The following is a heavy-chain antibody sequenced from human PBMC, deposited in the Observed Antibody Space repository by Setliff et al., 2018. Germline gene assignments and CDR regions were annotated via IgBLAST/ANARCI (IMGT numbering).Heavy chain of an antibody. J-gene: IGHJ6*03. D-gene: IGHD1-26*01. Sequence: SETLSLTCTVSGGSISSYYWSWIRQPPWKGLEWIGYIYTSGSTNYNPSLKSRVTISLDMSKNQFSLKVSSVTAADTAVYYCARAPPNRYSGSYEYFYMDVWGKGTTVTVSS. CDR3: ARAPPNRYSGSYEYFYMDV. CDR1: GGSISSYY. V-gene: IGHV4-4*08. CDR2: IYTSGST.